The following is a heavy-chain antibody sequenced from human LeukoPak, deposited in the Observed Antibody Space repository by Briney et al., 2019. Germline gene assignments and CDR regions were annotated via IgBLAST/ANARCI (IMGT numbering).Heavy chain of an antibody. CDR1: GFTFSNYA. V-gene: IGHV3-23*01. Sequence: GGSLILSCAASGFTFSNYAMSWVRQAPGKGLEWVSSFSGSGGRTYYADSVKGRFTVSRDNAKSTVYLQMNSLRVEDTAVYYCARELGSGSTSCYFDYWGQGTLVTVSS. CDR3: ARELGSGSTSCYFDY. D-gene: IGHD2-2*01. CDR2: FSGSGGRT. J-gene: IGHJ4*02.